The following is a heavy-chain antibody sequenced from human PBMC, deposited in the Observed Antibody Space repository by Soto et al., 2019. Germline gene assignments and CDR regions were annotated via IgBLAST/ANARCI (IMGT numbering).Heavy chain of an antibody. CDR2: IYRTGST. V-gene: IGHV4-4*02. Sequence: KASETLSRTCSFSVCSFTSNNWCTCVRHPPGQGLEWIGEIYRTGSTNYNTSLKCRVTISLDKSENQFSLKVTSLTAADTAVYYCERRETGTSVEYWGKGTLVNVS. CDR1: VCSFTSNNW. CDR3: ERRETGTSVEY. D-gene: IGHD1-7*01. J-gene: IGHJ4*02.